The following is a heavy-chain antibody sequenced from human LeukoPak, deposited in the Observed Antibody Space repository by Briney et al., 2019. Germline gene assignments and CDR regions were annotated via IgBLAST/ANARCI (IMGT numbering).Heavy chain of an antibody. V-gene: IGHV4-59*11. CDR1: GGSISSHY. J-gene: IGHJ3*02. Sequence: SETLSLTCTVSGGSISSHYWSWIRQPPGKGLEWIGYIYYSGSTNYNPSLKSRVTISVDTSKNQFSLKLSSVTAADTAVYYCARVGGSYYFGAFDIWGQGTMVTVSS. CDR2: IYYSGST. CDR3: ARVGGSYYFGAFDI. D-gene: IGHD1-26*01.